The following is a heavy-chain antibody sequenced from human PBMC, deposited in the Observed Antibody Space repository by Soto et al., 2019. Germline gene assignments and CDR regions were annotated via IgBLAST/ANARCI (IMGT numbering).Heavy chain of an antibody. CDR3: ARDPRSYDFWSGKYYYYYMDV. J-gene: IGHJ6*03. Sequence: GGSLRLSCAASGFTFSSYWMHWVRQAPGKGLVWVSRINSDGSSTSYADSVKGRFTISRDNAKNTLYLQMNSLRAEDTAVYYCARDPRSYDFWSGKYYYYYMDVWGKGTTVTVSS. D-gene: IGHD3-3*01. CDR1: GFTFSSYW. CDR2: INSDGSST. V-gene: IGHV3-74*01.